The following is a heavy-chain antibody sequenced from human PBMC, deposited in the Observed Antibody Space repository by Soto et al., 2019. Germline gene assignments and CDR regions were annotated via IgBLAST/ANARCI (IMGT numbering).Heavy chain of an antibody. Sequence: GASVKVSCKASGGTFSSYAISWVRPAPGQGLEWMGGIIPIFGTANYAQKFQGRVTITADESTSTAYMELSSLRSEDTAVYYCARDPGVTGTTRLYNWFDPWGQGTLVTVSS. CDR3: ARDPGVTGTTRLYNWFDP. CDR1: GGTFSSYA. V-gene: IGHV1-69*13. J-gene: IGHJ5*02. D-gene: IGHD1-7*01. CDR2: IIPIFGTA.